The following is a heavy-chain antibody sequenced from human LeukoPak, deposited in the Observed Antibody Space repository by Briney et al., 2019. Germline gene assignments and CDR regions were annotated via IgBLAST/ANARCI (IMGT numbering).Heavy chain of an antibody. V-gene: IGHV3-30-3*01. CDR2: ISHDGSKK. D-gene: IGHD2-21*02. Sequence: GRSLRLSCAASEVTLSGHSMHWVRQAPGKGLEWVAVISHDGSKKYYTDSVKGRFTISRDNSKNALYLQMNSLRAEDTAVYYCAKGRGGDPLDWWGQGTLVTVSS. CDR3: AKGRGGDPLDW. CDR1: EVTLSGHS. J-gene: IGHJ4*02.